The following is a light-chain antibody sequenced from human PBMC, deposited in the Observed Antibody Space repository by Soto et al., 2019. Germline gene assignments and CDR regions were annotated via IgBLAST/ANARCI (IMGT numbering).Light chain of an antibody. CDR1: QSVASNY. CDR3: HHYGCLFPRT. V-gene: IGKV3-20*01. Sequence: EVVLTQSPGTLSLSPGERATLSCRASQSVASNYLAWYQQKPGQAPRLLIYGTSSRATGIPERFSGGGSGTDFTLTISRLEPEDFAVYYCHHYGCLFPRTFGQGTKLEIK. J-gene: IGKJ2*01. CDR2: GTS.